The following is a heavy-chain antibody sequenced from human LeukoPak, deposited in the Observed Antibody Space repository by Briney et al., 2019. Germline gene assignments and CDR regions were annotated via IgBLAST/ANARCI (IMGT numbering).Heavy chain of an antibody. J-gene: IGHJ1*01. V-gene: IGHV3-23*01. D-gene: IGHD3-22*01. CDR3: AKDNYYDSSGYYGEYFQH. CDR2: ISGSGGST. Sequence: GGSLRLSCAASEFTFSNAWMSWVRQAPGKGLEWVSGISGSGGSTYYADSVKGRFTISRDNSKNTLSLQMNSLRAEDTAVYYCAKDNYYDSSGYYGEYFQHWGQGTLVTVSS. CDR1: EFTFSNAW.